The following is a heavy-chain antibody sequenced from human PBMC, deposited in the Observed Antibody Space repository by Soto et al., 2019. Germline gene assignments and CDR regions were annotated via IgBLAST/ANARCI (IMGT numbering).Heavy chain of an antibody. Sequence: GGSLRLSCAASGFTFSNAWMSWVRQAPGKGLEWVGRIKSKTDGGTTDYAAPVKGRFTISRDDSKNTLYLQMNSLKTEDTAMYYCTVLYPRCSGGSCYGYYYYGMDVWGQGTTVTVSS. CDR2: IKSKTDGGTT. D-gene: IGHD2-15*01. J-gene: IGHJ6*02. CDR1: GFTFSNAW. CDR3: TVLYPRCSGGSCYGYYYYGMDV. V-gene: IGHV3-15*01.